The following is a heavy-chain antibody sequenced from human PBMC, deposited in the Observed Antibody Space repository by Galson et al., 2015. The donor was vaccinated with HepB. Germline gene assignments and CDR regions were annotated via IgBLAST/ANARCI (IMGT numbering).Heavy chain of an antibody. Sequence: SLRLSCAASGFTFSTYTMNWVRQAPGKGLEWVSSISSSSSSTIYYTDSVKGRFTISRDNAKNSLYLQMNSLRDEDTAVYYCVRDGYDSWGYGMDVWGRGTTVTVSS. V-gene: IGHV3-48*02. CDR1: GFTFSTYT. J-gene: IGHJ6*02. CDR2: ISSSSSSTI. CDR3: VRDGYDSWGYGMDV. D-gene: IGHD3-3*01.